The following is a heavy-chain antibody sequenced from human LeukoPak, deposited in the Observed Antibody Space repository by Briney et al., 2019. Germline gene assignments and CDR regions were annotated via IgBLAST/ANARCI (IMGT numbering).Heavy chain of an antibody. V-gene: IGHV1-2*02. J-gene: IGHJ4*02. CDR3: AREGIGGGLLEGYCSGGSCYGY. Sequence: GASVKGSCKASGYTFSGYYIHWVRQAPGQGLEWMGWIIPNSGATNYAQNFQGRVTMTRDTSISTAYMELSRLRSDDTAVYYCAREGIGGGLLEGYCSGGSCYGYWGQGTLVTVSS. CDR1: GYTFSGYY. CDR2: IIPNSGAT. D-gene: IGHD2-15*01.